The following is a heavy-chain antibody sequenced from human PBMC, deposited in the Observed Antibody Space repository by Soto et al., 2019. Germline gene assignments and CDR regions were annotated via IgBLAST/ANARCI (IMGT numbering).Heavy chain of an antibody. CDR2: ISYDGSNN. V-gene: IGHV3-30-3*01. D-gene: IGHD3-10*01. J-gene: IGHJ2*01. Sequence: QVQLVESGGGLVQPGRSLRLSCAASGFTFSSYAMHWVPQTPGKVLEWVAGISYDGSNNYYADSVKGRFTISSNHSKNTQYLHINSQSHEDTAVYYGAREPLWGGAMVLWYLDLWGRGRLVTVS. CDR1: GFTFSSYA. CDR3: AREPLWGGAMVLWYLDL.